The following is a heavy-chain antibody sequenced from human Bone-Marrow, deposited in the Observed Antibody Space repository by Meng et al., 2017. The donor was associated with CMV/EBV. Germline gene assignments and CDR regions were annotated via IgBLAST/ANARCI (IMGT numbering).Heavy chain of an antibody. CDR1: GFTFSSYG. CDR3: ARSYYDFCLDV. J-gene: IGHJ6*02. D-gene: IGHD3-3*01. CDR2: IWYDGSNK. Sequence: GGSLRLSCTASGFTFSSYGMHWVRQAPGKGLEWVAVIWYDGSNKYYADSVKGRFTISRDNSKNTLYLQMNSLRAEDTAVYYCARSYYDFCLDVWGQGTTVTVSS. V-gene: IGHV3-33*01.